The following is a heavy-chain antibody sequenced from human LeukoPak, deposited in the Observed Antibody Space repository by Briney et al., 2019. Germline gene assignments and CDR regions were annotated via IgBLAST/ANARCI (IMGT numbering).Heavy chain of an antibody. J-gene: IGHJ6*04. CDR1: GFTFSSYS. D-gene: IGHD3-16*02. CDR3: AAGGVIPQDYYYGMDV. V-gene: IGHV3-21*01. CDR2: ISRSSSYI. Sequence: GGSLRLSCAASGFTFSSYSMNWVRQAPGKGLEWVSSISRSSSYIYYADSVKGRFTISRDNAKNSLYLQMNSLRAEDTAVYYCAAGGVIPQDYYYGMDVWGKGTTVTVSS.